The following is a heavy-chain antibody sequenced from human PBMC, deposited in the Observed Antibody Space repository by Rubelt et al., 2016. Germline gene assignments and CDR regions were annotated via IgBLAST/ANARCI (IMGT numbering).Heavy chain of an antibody. CDR1: GFTFSSYG. D-gene: IGHD6-6*01. V-gene: IGHV3-48*02. Sequence: EVQLVESGGGVVQPGRSLRLSCAASGFTFSSYGMHWVRQAPGKGLEWVSYISSSSSTIYYAVSVKGRFTISRDNAKNSLYLQMNSLRDEDTAVYYCARVGGQLVPLFDYWGQGTLVTVSS. CDR2: ISSSSSTI. J-gene: IGHJ4*02. CDR3: ARVGGQLVPLFDY.